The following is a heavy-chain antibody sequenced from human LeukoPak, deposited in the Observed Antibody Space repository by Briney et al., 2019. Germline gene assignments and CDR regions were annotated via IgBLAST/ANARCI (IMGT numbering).Heavy chain of an antibody. CDR1: GYTFTSYH. D-gene: IGHD2-21*01. J-gene: IGHJ4*02. CDR3: AIAEGEFDY. V-gene: IGHV1-46*01. CDR2: IYPGGRSI. Sequence: ASVKVSCKASGYTFTSYHMHWVRQAPGQGLEWMGIIYPGGRSIDYAQKFQGRLTITRDTSTSTVYLELSSLRSEDTAVYYCAIAEGEFDYWGQGTLVTVSS.